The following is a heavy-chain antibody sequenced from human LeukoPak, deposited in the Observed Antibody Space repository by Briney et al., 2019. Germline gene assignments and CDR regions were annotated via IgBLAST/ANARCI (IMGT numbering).Heavy chain of an antibody. CDR2: ISYDGSTK. CDR1: GFTFSSYG. D-gene: IGHD6-13*01. CDR3: AKAAAGTEYYFEY. V-gene: IGHV3-30*18. Sequence: GGSLRLSCAASGFTFSSYGMHWVRQAPGKWMEWVAVISYDGSTKYYADSVKGQFTISRDNSKNTLYLQMDSLRAEDTAVYYCAKAAAGTEYYFEYWGQGTLVTVSS. J-gene: IGHJ4*02.